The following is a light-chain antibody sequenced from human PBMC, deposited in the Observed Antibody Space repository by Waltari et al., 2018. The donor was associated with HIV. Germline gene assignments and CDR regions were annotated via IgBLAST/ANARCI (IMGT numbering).Light chain of an antibody. CDR1: SGYSHYQ. V-gene: IGLV9-49*03. CDR3: GADHGSGKNFAWA. CDR2: VGTGGIVG. J-gene: IGLJ3*02. Sequence: QPVLIQPPPASASLGASVVLTCTLSSGYSHYQVDWYQQRPRKGPRFVMRVGTGGIVGSKGDGIPGRFSVFGSGLNRYLTIKNIQEEDESDYHCGADHGSGKNFAWAFGGGTKLTVL.